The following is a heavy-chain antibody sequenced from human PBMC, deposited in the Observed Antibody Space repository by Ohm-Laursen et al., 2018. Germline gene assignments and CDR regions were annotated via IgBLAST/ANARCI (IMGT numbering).Heavy chain of an antibody. V-gene: IGHV4-4*07. Sequence: PSETLSLTCTVSGGAIGNYYWSWVRQTPKSGLEWIGRIYTSGYTNYNPSLKSRVIMSVDTSKDQFSLTVTSVTAADTAVYYCARGPRRGTYLYFDQWGQGTLVTVSS. D-gene: IGHD1-26*01. CDR1: GGAIGNYY. J-gene: IGHJ4*02. CDR3: ARGPRRGTYLYFDQ. CDR2: IYTSGYT.